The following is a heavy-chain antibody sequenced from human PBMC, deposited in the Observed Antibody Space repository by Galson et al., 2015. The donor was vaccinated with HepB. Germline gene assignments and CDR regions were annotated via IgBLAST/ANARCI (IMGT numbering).Heavy chain of an antibody. D-gene: IGHD3-16*01. J-gene: IGHJ6*02. CDR2: IWYDGSNK. CDR3: ARPRYARNWGTHGMDV. CDR1: GFTFSSYG. Sequence: SLRLSCAASGFTFSSYGMHWVRQAPGKGLEWVAVIWYDGSNKYYADSVKGRFTISRDNSKNTLYLQMNSLRAEDTAVYYCARPRYARNWGTHGMDVWGQGTTVTVSS. V-gene: IGHV3-33*08.